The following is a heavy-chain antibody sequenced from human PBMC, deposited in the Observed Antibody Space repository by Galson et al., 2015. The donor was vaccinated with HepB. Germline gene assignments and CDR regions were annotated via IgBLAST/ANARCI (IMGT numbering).Heavy chain of an antibody. J-gene: IGHJ4*02. CDR1: GFTFDDYA. CDR3: AKGAGEQQLVPTNY. CDR2: ISWNSGSI. D-gene: IGHD6-13*01. Sequence: SLRLSCAASGFTFDDYAMHWVRQAPGKGLEWVSGISWNSGSIGYADSVKGRFTISRDNAKNSLYLQMNSLRAEDTALYYCAKGAGEQQLVPTNYWGQGTLVTVSS. V-gene: IGHV3-9*01.